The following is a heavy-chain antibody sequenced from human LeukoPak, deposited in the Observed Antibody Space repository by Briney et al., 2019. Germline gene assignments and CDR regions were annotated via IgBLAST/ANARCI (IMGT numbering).Heavy chain of an antibody. CDR2: IGATGDT. CDR1: GLTFSSYD. Sequence: GGSLRLSCAASGLTFSSYDMHWIRQGPGKGLEWVSGIGATGDTYYAGSVKGRFTMSRENARKSVYLQMGSLRAEDTAVYYCAKGEYYDSSGYFDWGQGTLVTVSS. D-gene: IGHD3-22*01. CDR3: AKGEYYDSSGYFD. V-gene: IGHV3-13*01. J-gene: IGHJ4*02.